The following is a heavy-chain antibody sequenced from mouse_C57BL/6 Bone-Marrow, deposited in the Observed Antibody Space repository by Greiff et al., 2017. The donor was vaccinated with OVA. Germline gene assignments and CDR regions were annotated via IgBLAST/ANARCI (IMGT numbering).Heavy chain of an antibody. CDR2: IYPGNSDT. V-gene: IGHV1-5*01. Sequence: VQLQQSGTVLARPGASVKMSCKTSGYTFTGYWMHWVKQRPGQGLEWIGAIYPGNSDTSYNQKFKGKAKLTAVTSASTAYMELSSLTNEDSAVYYCTKITTVDHYFDYWGQGTTLTVSS. CDR1: GYTFTGYW. J-gene: IGHJ2*01. CDR3: TKITTVDHYFDY. D-gene: IGHD1-1*01.